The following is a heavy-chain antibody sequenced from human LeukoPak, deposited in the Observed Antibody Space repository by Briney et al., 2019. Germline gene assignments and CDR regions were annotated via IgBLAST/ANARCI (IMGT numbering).Heavy chain of an antibody. CDR2: INDNSGGT. CDR3: ARELPHYYDSSDYYFDAFDT. J-gene: IGHJ3*02. Sequence: ASVKVSCKASGYTFTGYYIHWVRHASGQGLEWMGWINDNSGGTNYAQKFQGRVTMTRDTSISTVYMELSRLTSDDTAVYYCARELPHYYDSSDYYFDAFDTWGQGTMVTVSS. CDR1: GYTFTGYY. D-gene: IGHD3-22*01. V-gene: IGHV1-2*02.